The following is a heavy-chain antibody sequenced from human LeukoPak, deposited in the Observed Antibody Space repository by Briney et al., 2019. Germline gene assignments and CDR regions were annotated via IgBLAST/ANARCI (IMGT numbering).Heavy chain of an antibody. J-gene: IGHJ4*02. D-gene: IGHD3-16*02. V-gene: IGHV4-39*01. CDR3: ARSTYVWGSYRYSEIDY. CDR2: IYYSGST. CDR1: GGSISSSSYY. Sequence: SETLSLTCTVSGGSISSSSYYWGWIRQPPGKGLEWIVSIYYSGSTYYNPSLKSRVTISVDTSKNQFSLKLSSVTAADTAVYYCARSTYVWGSYRYSEIDYWGQGTLVTVSS.